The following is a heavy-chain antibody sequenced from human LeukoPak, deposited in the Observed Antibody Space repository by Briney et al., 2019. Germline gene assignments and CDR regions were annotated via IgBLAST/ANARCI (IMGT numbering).Heavy chain of an antibody. J-gene: IGHJ5*02. CDR3: VRDSGPSLFDP. V-gene: IGHV4-61*01. CDR1: GGSVSSGSYY. CDR2: IYYSGST. D-gene: IGHD3-10*01. Sequence: SETLSLTCTVSGGSVSSGSYYWSWIRQPPGKGLEWIGYIYYSGSTNYNPSLKSRVTISVDTSKNQFSLKLSSVTAADTAVYYCVRDSGPSLFDPWGQGTLVTVSS.